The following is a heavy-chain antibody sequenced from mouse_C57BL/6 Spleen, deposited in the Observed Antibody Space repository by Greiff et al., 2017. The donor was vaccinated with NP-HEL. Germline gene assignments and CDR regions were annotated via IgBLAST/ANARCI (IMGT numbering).Heavy chain of an antibody. V-gene: IGHV1-69*01. J-gene: IGHJ2*01. CDR2: IDPSDSYT. CDR3: ARSRRIPLAFDY. CDR1: GYTFTSYW. D-gene: IGHD4-1*01. Sequence: QVQLQQPGAELVMPGASVKLSCKASGYTFTSYWMHWVKQRPGQGLEWIGEIDPSDSYTNYNQKFKGKSTLTVDKSSSTAYMQLSSLTSEDSAVYYCARSRRIPLAFDYWGQGTTLTVSS.